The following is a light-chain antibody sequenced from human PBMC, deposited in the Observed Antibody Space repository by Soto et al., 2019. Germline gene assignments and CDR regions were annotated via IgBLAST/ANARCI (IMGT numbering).Light chain of an antibody. CDR2: EVS. J-gene: IGLJ2*01. V-gene: IGLV2-23*02. CDR1: SSDVGSYNL. CDR3: CSYAGSSTVV. Sequence: QSALTQPASVSWSPGQSITISCTGTSSDVGSYNLVSWYQQHPGKAPKLMIYEVSKRPSGVSNRFSGSKSGNTASLTISGLQAEDEADYYCCSYAGSSTVVFGGGTKVTVL.